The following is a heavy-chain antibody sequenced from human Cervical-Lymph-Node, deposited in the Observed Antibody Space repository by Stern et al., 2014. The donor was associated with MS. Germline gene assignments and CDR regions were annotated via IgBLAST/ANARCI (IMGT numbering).Heavy chain of an antibody. CDR1: GYSFATYW. D-gene: IGHD5-18*01. J-gene: IGHJ6*02. CDR3: ARPGDDTAKYGLDV. CDR2: IYPGDSNP. V-gene: IGHV5-51*03. Sequence: VQLVESGAEVKKPGESLKISCKGSGYSFATYWIGWVRQMPGKGLEWMGIIYPGDSNPRYSPSFQGQVTISADKSISPAYLHWSSLKASDTAMYYCARPGDDTAKYGLDVWGQGTTVTVSS.